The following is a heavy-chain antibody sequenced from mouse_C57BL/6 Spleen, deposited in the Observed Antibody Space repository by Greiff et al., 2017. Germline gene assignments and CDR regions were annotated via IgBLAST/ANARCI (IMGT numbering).Heavy chain of an antibody. CDR2: ISSGSSTF. CDR1: GFTFSDYG. J-gene: IGHJ4*01. CDR3: ARSGYYVGDY. V-gene: IGHV5-17*01. D-gene: IGHD2-3*01. Sequence: EVQRVESGGGLVKPGGSLKLSCAASGFTFSDYGMHWVRQAPEKGLEWVAYISSGSSTFYYADTVKGRFTISRDNAKNTLFLQMTSLRSEDTAMYYCARSGYYVGDYWGQGTSVTVSS.